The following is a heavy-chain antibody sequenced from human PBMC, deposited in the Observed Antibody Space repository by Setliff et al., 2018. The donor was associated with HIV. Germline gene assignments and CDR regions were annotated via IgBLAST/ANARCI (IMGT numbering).Heavy chain of an antibody. Sequence: SETLSLTCTVSGGSISSDYWSWIRQPPGKGLEWIGYIYYSGSTHYNPSLRSRVTMSVDTSKNQFSLKLRSVTAADTAVYYCARAAPYCSSHSCSIRLFDYWGQGTLVTVSS. CDR2: IYYSGST. V-gene: IGHV4-59*01. CDR3: ARAAPYCSSHSCSIRLFDY. D-gene: IGHD2-2*01. CDR1: GGSISSDY. J-gene: IGHJ4*02.